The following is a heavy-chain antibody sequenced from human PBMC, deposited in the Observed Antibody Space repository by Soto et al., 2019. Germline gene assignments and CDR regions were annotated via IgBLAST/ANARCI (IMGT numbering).Heavy chain of an antibody. CDR2: IFHSGNA. Sequence: SETLSLTCTVSGGSIRNVYWSWIRQAPGKGLEWIGFIFHSGNAKYNPSLKSRVTISVDTSKNQFSLSLDSVTAADTAVYFCARAHAPTLPFDSWGQGTLVTVSS. J-gene: IGHJ4*01. CDR1: GGSIRNVY. D-gene: IGHD2-15*01. CDR3: ARAHAPTLPFDS. V-gene: IGHV4-59*01.